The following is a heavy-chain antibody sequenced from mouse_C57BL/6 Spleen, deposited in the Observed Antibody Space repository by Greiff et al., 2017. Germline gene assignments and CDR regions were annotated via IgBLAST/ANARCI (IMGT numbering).Heavy chain of an antibody. Sequence: VQLKESGPGLVKPSQSLSLTCSVTGYSITSGYYWNWIRQFPGNKLEWMGYISYDGSNNYNPSLKNLISITRDTSKNQFFLKLNSVTTEDTATYYCARDDWVDWYFDVWGTGTTVTVSS. CDR3: ARDDWVDWYFDV. CDR2: ISYDGSN. J-gene: IGHJ1*03. D-gene: IGHD4-1*01. V-gene: IGHV3-6*01. CDR1: GYSITSGYY.